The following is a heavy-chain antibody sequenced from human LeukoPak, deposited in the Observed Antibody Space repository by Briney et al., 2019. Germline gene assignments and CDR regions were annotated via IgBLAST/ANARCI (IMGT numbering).Heavy chain of an antibody. D-gene: IGHD2-21*02. Sequence: SETLSLTCTVSGGSLSSYYWSWIRQPPGKGLEWIGYIYYSGSTNYNPSLKSRVTISVDTSKNQFSLKLSSVTAADTAVYYCARVAGDCGGDCYSNYFDYWGQGTLVTVSS. V-gene: IGHV4-59*08. CDR1: GGSLSSYY. CDR2: IYYSGST. J-gene: IGHJ4*02. CDR3: ARVAGDCGGDCYSNYFDY.